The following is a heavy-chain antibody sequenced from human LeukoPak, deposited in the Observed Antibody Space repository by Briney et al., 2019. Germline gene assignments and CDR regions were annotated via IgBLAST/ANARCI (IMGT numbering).Heavy chain of an antibody. J-gene: IGHJ4*02. CDR1: GFTFSNAW. CDR2: IKSKTDGGTT. CDR3: TTRGYYSDSTGYLDY. D-gene: IGHD3-22*01. V-gene: IGHV3-15*01. Sequence: GGSLRLSCAASGFTFSNAWLTWVRQAPGKGLEWLGRIKSKTDGGTTDYAAPVKGRFTISRDDSKNTLSLQMNSLKTEDTAVYYCTTRGYYSDSTGYLDYWGQGPLVTVSS.